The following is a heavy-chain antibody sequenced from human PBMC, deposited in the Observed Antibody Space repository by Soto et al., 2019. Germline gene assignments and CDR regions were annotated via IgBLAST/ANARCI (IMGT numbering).Heavy chain of an antibody. Sequence: SETLSLPCTVSGGSISSFYWSWIRQPAGKGLEWMGRIYSGGRNNYNPCLKSRLTMSVDTSKNQFCLRLSSVTAAVTGMYHCARGRCRWDLWGEGTLVTVSS. D-gene: IGHD1-26*01. V-gene: IGHV4-4*07. CDR3: ARGRCRWDL. CDR1: GGSISSFY. J-gene: IGHJ4*02. CDR2: IYSGGRN.